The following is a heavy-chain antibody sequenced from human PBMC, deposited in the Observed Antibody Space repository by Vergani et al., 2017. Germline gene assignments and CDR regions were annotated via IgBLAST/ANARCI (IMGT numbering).Heavy chain of an antibody. CDR3: AHRSYRNAYYDY. CDR1: GFSLSTSGEG. Sequence: QITLKESGPTLVKPTQTLTLTCSFSGFSLSTSGEGVGWIRQPPGKALEWLALIYWNDDKTYRPSLRNRLTITKDTPKNQVFLTMTDMDPLDTGTYYCAHRSYRNAYYDYWGQGTLVTASP. CDR2: IYWNDDK. V-gene: IGHV2-5*01. J-gene: IGHJ4*02. D-gene: IGHD1-1*01.